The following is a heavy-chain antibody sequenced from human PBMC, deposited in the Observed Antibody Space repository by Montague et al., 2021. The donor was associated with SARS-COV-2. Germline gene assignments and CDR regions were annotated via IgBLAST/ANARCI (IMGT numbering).Heavy chain of an antibody. CDR2: VSYSGST. CDR3: ARQYSDHSDDAFTI. V-gene: IGHV4-39*01. Sequence: SETLSLTCSVSGDSISYRSYYWGWIRQPPGKGLEWIGTVSYSGSTYFNASLKSRVTIYVDKAKNKFSLKLTSVTAADTAIYFCARQYSDHSDDAFTIWGQGTMVIVSS. J-gene: IGHJ3*02. CDR1: GDSISYRSYY. D-gene: IGHD4-17*01.